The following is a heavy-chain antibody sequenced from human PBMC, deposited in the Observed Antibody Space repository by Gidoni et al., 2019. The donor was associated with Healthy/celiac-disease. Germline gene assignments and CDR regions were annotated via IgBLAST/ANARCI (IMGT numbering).Heavy chain of an antibody. CDR2: INHSGST. V-gene: IGHV4-34*01. Sequence: QVQLQQWGAGLLKPSETLSLTCAVYGGSFSGYYWSWIRQPPGKGLEWIGEINHSGSTNYNPSLKSRVTISVDTSKNQFSLKLSSVTAADTAVYYCARGPYSGSYDGNDAFDIWGQGTMVTVSS. CDR1: GGSFSGYY. J-gene: IGHJ3*02. D-gene: IGHD1-26*01. CDR3: ARGPYSGSYDGNDAFDI.